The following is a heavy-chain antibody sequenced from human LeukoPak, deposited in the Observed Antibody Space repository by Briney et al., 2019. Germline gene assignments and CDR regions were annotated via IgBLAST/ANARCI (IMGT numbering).Heavy chain of an antibody. J-gene: IGHJ6*02. CDR3: AREMQQLVPPYYYYYYGMDV. CDR1: GGSISSSSYY. D-gene: IGHD6-13*01. CDR2: IYYSGST. V-gene: IGHV4-39*07. Sequence: SETLSLTCTVSGGSISSSSYYWGWIRQPPGKGLEWIGSIYYSGSTYYNPSLKSRVTISVDTSKNQFSLKLSSVTAADTAVYYCAREMQQLVPPYYYYYYGMDVWGQGTTVTVSS.